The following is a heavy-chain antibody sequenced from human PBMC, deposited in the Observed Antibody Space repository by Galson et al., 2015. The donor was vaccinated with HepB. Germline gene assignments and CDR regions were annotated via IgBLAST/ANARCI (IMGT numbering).Heavy chain of an antibody. CDR1: GYTLTELP. CDR3: ATDQYFDWLSHYWYFDL. CDR2: FDPEDGET. J-gene: IGHJ2*01. Sequence: SVKVSCKVSGYTLTELPMHWVRQAPGKGLEWMGGFDPEDGETIYAQKFQGRVTMTEDTSTDTAYMELSSLRSEDTAVYYCATDQYFDWLSHYWYFDLWGRGTLVTVSS. V-gene: IGHV1-24*01. D-gene: IGHD3-9*01.